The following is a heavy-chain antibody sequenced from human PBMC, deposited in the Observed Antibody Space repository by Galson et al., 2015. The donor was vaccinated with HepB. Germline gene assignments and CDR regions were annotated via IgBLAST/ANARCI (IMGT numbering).Heavy chain of an antibody. V-gene: IGHV4-59*08. CDR3: ATEPRDYYGSGSYYNVVDY. CDR2: IYYSGST. D-gene: IGHD3-10*01. CDR1: GGSISSYY. J-gene: IGHJ4*02. Sequence: TLSLTCTVSGGSISSYYWSWIRQPPGKGLEWIGYIYYSGSTNYNPSLKSRVTISVDTSKNQFSLKLSSVTAADTAVYYCATEPRDYYGSGSYYNVVDYWGQGTLVTVSS.